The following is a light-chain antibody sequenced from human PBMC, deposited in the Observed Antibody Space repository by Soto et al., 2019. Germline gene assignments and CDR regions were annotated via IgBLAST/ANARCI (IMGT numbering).Light chain of an antibody. J-gene: IGKJ2*01. CDR2: ATS. CDR1: QSVDRAS. CDR3: QQHVRSPRT. V-gene: IGKV3-20*01. Sequence: EIVLTQSPGTLSLSPGESATLSCRASQSVDRASLGRYQHKPGQAPRLLISATSRRATGTPDRVSGSGSGTDFTLTISRLEPEDFAVYYCQQHVRSPRTFGQGTKVEIK.